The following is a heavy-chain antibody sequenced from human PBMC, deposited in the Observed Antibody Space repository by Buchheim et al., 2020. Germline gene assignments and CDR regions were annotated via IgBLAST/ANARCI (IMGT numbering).Heavy chain of an antibody. CDR3: AKGTCGACYPGFFDL. J-gene: IGHJ2*01. CDR1: GFTFSDYY. V-gene: IGHV3-11*05. Sequence: QVQLVESGGGLVKPGGSLRLSCAASGFTFSDYYMSWIRQAPGKGLEWVSYISSSSSYTNYADSVKGRFTISRDNSKMNTLYLQMNSLRAEDAARYYCAKGTCGACYPGFFDLLGRGTL. CDR2: ISSSSSYT. D-gene: IGHD2-21*01.